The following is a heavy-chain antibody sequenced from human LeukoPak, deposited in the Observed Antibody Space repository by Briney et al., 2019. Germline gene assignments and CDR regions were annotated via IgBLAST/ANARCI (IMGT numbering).Heavy chain of an antibody. CDR3: ARSGPNMVRGVGPFSFDY. V-gene: IGHV4-61*02. Sequence: PSQTLSLTCTVSGGSISSGSYYWSWIRQPAGKGLEWIGRIYTSGSTNYNPSLKSRVTISVDTSKNQFSLKLSSVTAADTAVYYCARSGPNMVRGVGPFSFDYWGQGTLDTVSS. CDR1: GGSISSGSYY. CDR2: IYTSGST. D-gene: IGHD3-10*01. J-gene: IGHJ4*02.